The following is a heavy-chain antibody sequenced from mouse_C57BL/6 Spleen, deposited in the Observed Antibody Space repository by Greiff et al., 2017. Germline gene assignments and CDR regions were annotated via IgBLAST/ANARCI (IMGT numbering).Heavy chain of an antibody. CDR1: GYTFTSYG. Sequence: VQLVESGAELARPGASVKLSCKASGYTFTSYGISWVKQRTGQGLEWIGEIYPRSGNTYYNEKFKGKATLTADKSSSTAYMELRSLTSEDSAVYFCARGSTVVAPFDYWGQGTTLTVSS. J-gene: IGHJ2*01. D-gene: IGHD1-1*01. CDR2: IYPRSGNT. CDR3: ARGSTVVAPFDY. V-gene: IGHV1-81*01.